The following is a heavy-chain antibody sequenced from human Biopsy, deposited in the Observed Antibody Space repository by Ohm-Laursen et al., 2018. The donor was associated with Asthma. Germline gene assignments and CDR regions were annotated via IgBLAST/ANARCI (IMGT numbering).Heavy chain of an antibody. Sequence: ASVKVSCKISGYSLTDLSMHWVRQAPGQGLEWMGGHDHEEGGTVNARRFQGRVTMTEDTSTDTAYMELGSLSSDDTAVYYCASDFPKDYARYNFQFWGQGTLVTVSS. CDR3: ASDFPKDYARYNFQF. D-gene: IGHD4-17*01. CDR1: GYSLTDLS. J-gene: IGHJ4*02. CDR2: HDHEEGGT. V-gene: IGHV1-24*01.